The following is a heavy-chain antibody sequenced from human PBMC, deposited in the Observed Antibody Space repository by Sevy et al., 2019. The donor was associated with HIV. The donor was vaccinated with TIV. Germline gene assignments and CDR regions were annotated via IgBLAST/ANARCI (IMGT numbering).Heavy chain of an antibody. CDR3: TRLYYDSSGYYKNFDY. CDR2: IRSKANSYAT. D-gene: IGHD3-22*01. CDR1: GFTFSGSA. V-gene: IGHV3-73*01. J-gene: IGHJ4*02. Sequence: GGSLRLSCAASGFTFSGSAMHWVRQASGKGLEWVGRIRSKANSYATAYAASVKGRFTISRDDSKNTAYLQMNSLKTEDTAVYYCTRLYYDSSGYYKNFDYWGQGTLVTVSS.